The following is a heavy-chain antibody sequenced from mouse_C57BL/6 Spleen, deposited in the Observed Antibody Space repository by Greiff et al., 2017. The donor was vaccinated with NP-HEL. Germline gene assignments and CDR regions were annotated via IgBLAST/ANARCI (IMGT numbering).Heavy chain of an antibody. V-gene: IGHV1-15*01. CDR2: IDPETGGT. CDR1: GYTFTDYE. Sequence: VQLQQSGAELVRPGASVTLSCKASGYTFTDYEMHWVKQTPVHGLEWIGAIDPETGGTAYNQKFKGKAILTADKSSSTAYMELRSLTSEDSAVYYCTKAVYGYYYAMDYWGQGTSVTVSS. J-gene: IGHJ4*01. CDR3: TKAVYGYYYAMDY. D-gene: IGHD2-2*01.